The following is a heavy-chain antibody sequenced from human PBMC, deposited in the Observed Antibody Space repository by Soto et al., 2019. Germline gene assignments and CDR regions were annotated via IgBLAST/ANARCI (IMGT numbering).Heavy chain of an antibody. Sequence: SMSLSCAASGFAFSNAWMSWVRQAPGKGLEWVGRIKSETDGETTDYVAPVKGRFTISRDDSKNTLYLQMNSLKIEDTAVYYCTTDLNGGFDYWGRGTLVTVSS. CDR2: IKSETDGETT. CDR3: TTDLNGGFDY. CDR1: GFAFSNAW. V-gene: IGHV3-15*01. J-gene: IGHJ4*02. D-gene: IGHD2-8*01.